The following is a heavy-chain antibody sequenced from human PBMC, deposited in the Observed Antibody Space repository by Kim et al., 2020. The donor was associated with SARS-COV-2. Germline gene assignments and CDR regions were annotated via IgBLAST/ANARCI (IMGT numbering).Heavy chain of an antibody. J-gene: IGHJ5*02. CDR3: ALRYFDWLPNNWFDP. D-gene: IGHD3-9*01. V-gene: IGHV1-8*01. Sequence: QKLQGRVTMTRNTSISTAYMELSSLRSEDTAVYYCALRYFDWLPNNWFDPWGQGTLVTVSS.